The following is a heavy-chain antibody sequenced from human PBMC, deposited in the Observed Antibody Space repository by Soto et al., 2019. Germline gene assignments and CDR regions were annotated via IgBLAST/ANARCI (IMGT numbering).Heavy chain of an antibody. Sequence: EVQLLESGGGLVQPGGSLRLSCAASGFTFSSYAMRWVRQAPVKGLEWVSALSGSGGSTYYADSVKDRFTTSRDNSKNTLYLQMNSLRAEDTAVYYCARRGSGSYYDYWGQGTLVTVSS. CDR2: LSGSGGST. V-gene: IGHV3-23*01. D-gene: IGHD1-26*01. CDR3: ARRGSGSYYDY. J-gene: IGHJ4*02. CDR1: GFTFSSYA.